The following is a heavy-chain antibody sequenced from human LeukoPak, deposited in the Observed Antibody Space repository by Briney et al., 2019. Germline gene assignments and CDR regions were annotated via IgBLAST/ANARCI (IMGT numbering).Heavy chain of an antibody. CDR1: GYTFTGYY. CDR2: INPSGGST. J-gene: IGHJ4*02. Sequence: ASVKVSCKASGYTFTGYYMHWVRQAPGQGLEWMGIINPSGGSTSYAQKFQGRLTMTRDMSTSTVYMEMSSLRSEDRAVYYCARGSRVYGGFDYWGQGTLVSVSS. D-gene: IGHD4-23*01. CDR3: ARGSRVYGGFDY. V-gene: IGHV1-46*01.